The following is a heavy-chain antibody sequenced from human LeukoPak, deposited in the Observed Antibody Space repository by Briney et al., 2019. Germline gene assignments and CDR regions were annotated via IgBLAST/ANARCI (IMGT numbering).Heavy chain of an antibody. Sequence: GGSLRLSCAASGFTFSSYWMNWARQAPGKGLEWVSGISWNSGSTGYVDSVKGRFTISRDNARNSLYLQMNSLRAEDTAVYYCARGAYYYEDWGQGTLVTVSS. CDR1: GFTFSSYW. V-gene: IGHV3-20*04. J-gene: IGHJ4*02. CDR2: ISWNSGST. CDR3: ARGAYYYED. D-gene: IGHD3-22*01.